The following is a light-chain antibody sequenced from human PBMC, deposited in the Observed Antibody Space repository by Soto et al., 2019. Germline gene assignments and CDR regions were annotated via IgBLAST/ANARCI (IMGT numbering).Light chain of an antibody. CDR3: QQYDKGPLT. J-gene: IGKJ4*01. CDR2: GAS. V-gene: IGKV3-15*01. CDR1: QSVSNK. Sequence: EIVMTQSPATLSVSPGERATLSCRASQSVSNKLAWYQQKVGQAPRLLIYGASTRAAGIPARFSSSGSGTEFTLTISSLQSEDFEVYYCQQYDKGPLTFGGGAKVEIK.